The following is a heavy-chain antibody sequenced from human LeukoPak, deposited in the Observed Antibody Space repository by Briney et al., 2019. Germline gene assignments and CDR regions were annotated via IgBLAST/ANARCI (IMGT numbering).Heavy chain of an antibody. Sequence: PSETLSLTCTVSGDSINSLDLWSWVRQPPGKGLEWIGEMYLSGTTHSNPSLKSRVTISVDKSKNQFSLKLSSVTAADTAVYYCARDGIAGFDYWGQGTLVTVSS. CDR2: MYLSGTT. CDR3: ARDGIAGFDY. D-gene: IGHD6-13*01. CDR1: GDSINSLDL. J-gene: IGHJ4*02. V-gene: IGHV4-4*02.